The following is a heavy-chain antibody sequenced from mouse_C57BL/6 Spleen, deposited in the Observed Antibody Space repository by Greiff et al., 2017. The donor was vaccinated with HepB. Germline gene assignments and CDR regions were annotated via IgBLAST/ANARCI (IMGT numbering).Heavy chain of an antibody. CDR2: IDPENGDT. J-gene: IGHJ2*01. CDR1: GFNIKDDY. Sequence: VQLQQSGAELVRPGASVKLSCTASGFNIKDDYMHWVKQRPEHGLEWIGWIDPENGDTEYASKFQGKATITADTSSNTAYLQLSSLTSEDTAVYYCTSPVFDYWGQGTTLTVSS. V-gene: IGHV14-4*01. CDR3: TSPVFDY.